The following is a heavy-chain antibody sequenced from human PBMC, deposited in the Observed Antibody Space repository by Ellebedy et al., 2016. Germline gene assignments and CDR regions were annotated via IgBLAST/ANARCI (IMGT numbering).Heavy chain of an antibody. D-gene: IGHD6-13*01. CDR1: GFSFSAYA. J-gene: IGHJ4*02. Sequence: GGSLRLXXAASGFSFSAYAMSWVRQAPGKGLECVSSISGRGDSTLTADSVRGRFTISRDNSQNTVYLQMNDLRAEDTALYYCVRDRGMAAATRKFDYWGQGTLVTVSS. CDR3: VRDRGMAAATRKFDY. CDR2: ISGRGDST. V-gene: IGHV3-23*01.